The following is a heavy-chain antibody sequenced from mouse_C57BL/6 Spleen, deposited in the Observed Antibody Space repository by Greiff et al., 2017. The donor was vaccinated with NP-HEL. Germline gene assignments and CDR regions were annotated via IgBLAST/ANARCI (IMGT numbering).Heavy chain of an antibody. D-gene: IGHD2-4*01. CDR1: GYTFTGYW. V-gene: IGHV1-9*01. Sequence: VQLQQSGAELMKPGASVKLSCKATGYTFTGYWIEWVKQRPGHGLEWIGEILPGSGSTNYNEKFKGKATFTADTSSNTAYMQLSSLTTEDSAIYYCARRGYDYDGLYWYFDVWGTGTTVTVSS. J-gene: IGHJ1*03. CDR3: ARRGYDYDGLYWYFDV. CDR2: ILPGSGST.